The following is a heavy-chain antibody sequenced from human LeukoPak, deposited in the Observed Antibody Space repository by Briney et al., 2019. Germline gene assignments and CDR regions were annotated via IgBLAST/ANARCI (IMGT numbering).Heavy chain of an antibody. V-gene: IGHV1-2*02. CDR3: ARVKNYYDSSGYLYYFDY. J-gene: IGHJ4*02. D-gene: IGHD3-22*01. CDR2: INPNSGGT. Sequence: GASVKVSCKASGYTFTGYYIHWVRQAPGQGLEWLGWINPNSGGTNYAQKFQGRVTMTRDTSISTAYMELSRLRSDDTAVYYCARVKNYYDSSGYLYYFDYWGQGTLVTFSS. CDR1: GYTFTGYY.